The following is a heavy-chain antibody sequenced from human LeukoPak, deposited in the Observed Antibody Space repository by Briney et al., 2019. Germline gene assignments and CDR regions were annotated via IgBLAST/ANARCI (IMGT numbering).Heavy chain of an antibody. CDR1: GYSFTGYY. Sequence: ASLKVSCKASGYSFTGYYLHWVRQAPGQGLEWMGRINPNNGVTTYAQKFQDRVTMTRDMSISTAYMELSRLTSDDSAVYYCARGHDNWFDPWGQGTLVIVSS. J-gene: IGHJ5*02. V-gene: IGHV1-2*06. CDR2: INPNNGVT. CDR3: ARGHDNWFDP.